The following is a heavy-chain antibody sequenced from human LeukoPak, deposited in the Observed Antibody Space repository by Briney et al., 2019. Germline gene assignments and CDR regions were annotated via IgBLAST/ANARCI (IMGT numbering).Heavy chain of an antibody. D-gene: IGHD3-22*01. V-gene: IGHV4-59*02. CDR1: GGSVSSYY. CDR3: ARGQWLPVFDF. CDR2: IYHSGST. Sequence: SETLSLTCTVSGGSVSSYYWSWMRQPPGRGLEWIGYIYHSGSTNYNPSLKSRVTISVDTSKNHFSLKLSSVTAADTAIYYCARGQWLPVFDFWGQGTLVTVSS. J-gene: IGHJ4*02.